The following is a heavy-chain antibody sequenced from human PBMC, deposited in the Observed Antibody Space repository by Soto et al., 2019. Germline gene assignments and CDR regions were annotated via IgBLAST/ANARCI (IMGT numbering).Heavy chain of an antibody. CDR3: AKDPGYYGDYGTFDY. Sequence: GGSLRLSCAASGFTFSSYAMSWVRQAPGKGLEWVSAISGSGGSTYYADSVKGRFTISRDNSKNTLYLQMNSLRAEDTAVYYCAKDPGYYGDYGTFDYWGQGTLVTVSS. CDR2: ISGSGGST. D-gene: IGHD4-17*01. J-gene: IGHJ4*02. V-gene: IGHV3-23*01. CDR1: GFTFSSYA.